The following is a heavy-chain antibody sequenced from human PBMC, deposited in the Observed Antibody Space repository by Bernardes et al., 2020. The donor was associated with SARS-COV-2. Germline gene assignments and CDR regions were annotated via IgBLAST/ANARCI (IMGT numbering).Heavy chain of an antibody. CDR3: ATVAPPGYFFDN. V-gene: IGHV3-23*01. CDR2: INGDDGSA. J-gene: IGHJ4*02. Sequence: GGSLRLSCAGSGFTFNLYAMTWVRQAPGRGLEWVASINGDDGSAYYADSVKGRFTISRDNSMNKLYLQMNSLSVEDTAIYYCATVAPPGYFFDNWGRGTLVTVSS. CDR1: GFTFNLYA.